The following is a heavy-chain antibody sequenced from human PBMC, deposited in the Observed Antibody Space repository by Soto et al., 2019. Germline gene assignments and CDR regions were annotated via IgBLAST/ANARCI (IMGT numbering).Heavy chain of an antibody. CDR3: ARVGGSRGWY. J-gene: IGHJ4*02. V-gene: IGHV4-59*01. Sequence: QVQLQESGPGLVKPSETLSLTCTVSSDSITNYYWSWIRQSPGKGLEWIGYIHDSGRSNYNPSLKSRVKISGDTAKKKFSLKLNSLTTADTAVYYCARVGGSRGWYWGQGTLVTVSS. CDR2: IHDSGRS. D-gene: IGHD3-16*01. CDR1: SDSITNYY.